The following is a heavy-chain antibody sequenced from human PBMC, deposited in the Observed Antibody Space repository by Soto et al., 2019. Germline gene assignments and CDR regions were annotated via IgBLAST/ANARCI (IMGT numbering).Heavy chain of an antibody. J-gene: IGHJ6*02. D-gene: IGHD5-12*01. CDR1: GGSVSSGSFY. V-gene: IGHV4-61*01. CDR2: FHDSGST. Sequence: LSLTCTVSGGSVSSGSFYWSWIRRPPGKGLEWIGYFHDSGSTNYNPSLRSRVTMSVDASKNQFSLKLSSVTAADTAVYYCAASAPPATNYYYAMDVWGQGTTVTVSS. CDR3: AASAPPATNYYYAMDV.